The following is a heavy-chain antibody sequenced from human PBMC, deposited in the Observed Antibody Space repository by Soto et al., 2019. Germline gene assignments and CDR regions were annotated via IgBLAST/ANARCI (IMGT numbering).Heavy chain of an antibody. V-gene: IGHV4-59*08. CDR3: ARHSPDSDWLSQFDY. J-gene: IGHJ4*02. D-gene: IGHD3-9*01. CDR2: IYYFGSTNY. CDR1: GGSISSYY. Sequence: LSLTCTVSGGSISSYYWSWIRQPPGKGLEWIGYIYYFGSTNYNYNPSLKSRVTISVDTSKNQFSLKLSSVTAADTAVYYCARHSPDSDWLSQFDYWGQGALVTVSS.